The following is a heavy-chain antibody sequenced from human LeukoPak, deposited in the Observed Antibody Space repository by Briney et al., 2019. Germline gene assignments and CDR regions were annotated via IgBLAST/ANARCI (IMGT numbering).Heavy chain of an antibody. D-gene: IGHD1-14*01. CDR3: APEFPSDAFDV. Sequence: ASLKLSCEASGYTFTGYYMHWVRQAPGQGLEWMGWINPNSGGTNYAQTFQGRVTMTRDTSISTAYMELSRLRADDTAVYYCAPEFPSDAFDVWGQGTMVTVSS. J-gene: IGHJ3*01. CDR1: GYTFTGYY. V-gene: IGHV1-2*02. CDR2: INPNSGGT.